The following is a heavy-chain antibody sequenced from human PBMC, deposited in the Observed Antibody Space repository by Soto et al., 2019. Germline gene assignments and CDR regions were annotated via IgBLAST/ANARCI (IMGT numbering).Heavy chain of an antibody. Sequence: QITLKESGPTLVKPTQPLTLTCTFSGFSLTTAGAGVGWIRQPPGKALEWLALISWNNDTRYSPSLKSRLTITKDTTKNQVVLRMTNMDPVDTATYYCAHRGYGNYPRDNWFDPWGQGILVIVSS. J-gene: IGHJ5*02. CDR3: AHRGYGNYPRDNWFDP. D-gene: IGHD4-17*01. V-gene: IGHV2-5*01. CDR1: GFSLTTAGAG. CDR2: ISWNNDT.